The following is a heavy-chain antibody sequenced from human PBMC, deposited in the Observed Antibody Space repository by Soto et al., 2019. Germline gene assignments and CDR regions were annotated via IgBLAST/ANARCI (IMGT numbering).Heavy chain of an antibody. Sequence: PSETLSLTCAVYGGSFSGYYWSWIRQPPGKGLEWIGEINHSGSTNYNPSLKSRVTISVDTSKNQFSLKLSSVTAADTAVYYCAREKIRGVRPDWFDPWGQGTLVTVSS. V-gene: IGHV4-34*01. CDR2: INHSGST. CDR1: GGSFSGYY. CDR3: AREKIRGVRPDWFDP. J-gene: IGHJ5*02. D-gene: IGHD3-10*01.